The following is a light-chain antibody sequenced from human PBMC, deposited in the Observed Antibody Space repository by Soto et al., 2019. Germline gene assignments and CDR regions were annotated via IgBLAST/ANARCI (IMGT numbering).Light chain of an antibody. CDR1: SSDVGASNY. J-gene: IGLJ2*01. V-gene: IGLV2-14*03. CDR3: SSYTTSSTVV. CDR2: DVT. Sequence: QSVLTQPASVSGSPGQSITISCTATSSDVGASNYVSWYQQHPGEAPKLMISDVTDRPSGVSYRFSGSKSGSTASLTISGLQAEDEADYFCSSYTTSSTVVFGGGTKLTVL.